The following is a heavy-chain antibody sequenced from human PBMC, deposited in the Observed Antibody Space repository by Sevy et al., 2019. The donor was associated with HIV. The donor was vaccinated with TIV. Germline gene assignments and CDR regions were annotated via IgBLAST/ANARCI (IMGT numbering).Heavy chain of an antibody. CDR1: GYTLTKLP. CDR3: ARAIVVTGAHTWFDP. J-gene: IGHJ5*02. D-gene: IGHD3-22*01. Sequence: ASVKVSCKVSGYTLTKLPMHWVRQAPGKGLEWMGGFDPEDGETIYAQRFQGRVTMTEDTSTDTAYMELSSLRSEDTAVYYCARAIVVTGAHTWFDPWGQGTLVTVSS. CDR2: FDPEDGET. V-gene: IGHV1-24*01.